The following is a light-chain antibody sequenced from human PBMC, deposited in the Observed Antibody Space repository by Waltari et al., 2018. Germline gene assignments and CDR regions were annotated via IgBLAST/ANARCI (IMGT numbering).Light chain of an antibody. CDR2: KVS. V-gene: IGKV2-30*02. Sequence: VVVTQSPLSLPVTLGQTASLSCRSSQSIVHSDENTYFNCFQQRPDQSPRRLIYKVSTRDSGVPDRFSGSGSGTDFTLKISRVEAEDVGVYYCMQGTHWPPFTFGPGTKVDIK. CDR1: QSIVHSDENTY. J-gene: IGKJ3*01. CDR3: MQGTHWPPFT.